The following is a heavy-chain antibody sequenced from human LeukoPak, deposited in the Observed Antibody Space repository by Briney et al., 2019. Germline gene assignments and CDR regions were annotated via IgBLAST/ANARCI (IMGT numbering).Heavy chain of an antibody. V-gene: IGHV3-21*06. Sequence: GGSLRLSCAASGFTFSSYKMNWVRQAPGRGLEWVSSIHSGGSDVYYADSVKGRFTVSRDNAKNSLFLQMNSLRAEDTALYYCARGHYDILTGNYKWTPDYSGQGTLVTVSS. J-gene: IGHJ4*02. CDR3: ARGHYDILTGNYKWTPDY. CDR1: GFTFSSYK. D-gene: IGHD3-9*01. CDR2: IHSGGSDV.